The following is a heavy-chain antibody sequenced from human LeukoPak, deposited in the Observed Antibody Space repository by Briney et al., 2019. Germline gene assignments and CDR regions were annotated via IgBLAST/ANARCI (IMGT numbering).Heavy chain of an antibody. V-gene: IGHV4-4*07. CDR1: GGSISSYY. CDR2: IYTSGST. D-gene: IGHD3-10*01. CDR3: ARDSSITMVRGVIIPYYYMDV. J-gene: IGHJ6*03. Sequence: SETLSLTCTVSGGSISSYYWSWIRQPAGKGLEWIGRIYTSGSTNYNPSLKSRVTMSVDTSKNQFSLKLSSVTAADTAVYYCARDSSITMVRGVIIPYYYMDVWGKGTTVTISS.